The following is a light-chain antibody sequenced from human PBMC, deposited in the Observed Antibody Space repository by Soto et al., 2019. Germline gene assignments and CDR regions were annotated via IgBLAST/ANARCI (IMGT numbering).Light chain of an antibody. J-gene: IGKJ2*01. CDR3: KQRSNWPPYT. Sequence: EIVLTQSPATLSLSPGERATLSCRASQSVNSNLAWYQQKPGQAPRLLIFDASNRATGIPARFRGSGPGRDFTPTIGSLEPEDFAVYYCKQRSNWPPYTLGQGTKLEIK. CDR1: QSVNSN. V-gene: IGKV3-11*02. CDR2: DAS.